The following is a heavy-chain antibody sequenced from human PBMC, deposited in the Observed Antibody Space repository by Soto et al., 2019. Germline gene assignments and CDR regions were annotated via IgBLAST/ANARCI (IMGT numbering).Heavy chain of an antibody. J-gene: IGHJ4*02. CDR3: ARLNRALPAALAVY. Sequence: GGSLRLSCAASGFTFSDYYMSWIRPAPGKGLEWVSYVSSSGSTIYYADSVKGRFTISRDNAKNSLYLQMNSLRAEDTAVYYCARLNRALPAALAVYWGQGTLVTVSS. CDR1: GFTFSDYY. D-gene: IGHD2-2*01. CDR2: VSSSGSTI. V-gene: IGHV3-11*01.